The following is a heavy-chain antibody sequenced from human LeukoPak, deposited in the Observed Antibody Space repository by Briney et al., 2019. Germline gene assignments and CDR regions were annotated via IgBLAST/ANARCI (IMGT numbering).Heavy chain of an antibody. CDR2: INPNSGGT. CDR1: GYTFTGYY. CDR3: ARGDSSSPNPLVYFVY. J-gene: IGHJ4*02. D-gene: IGHD6-13*01. Sequence: ASVKVSRKASGYTFTGYYMHWVRQAPGQGLEWMGWINPNSGGTNYAQKFQGRVTITRNTSISTAYMELSSLRSEDTAVYYCARGDSSSPNPLVYFVYWGQGTLVTVSS. V-gene: IGHV1-2*02.